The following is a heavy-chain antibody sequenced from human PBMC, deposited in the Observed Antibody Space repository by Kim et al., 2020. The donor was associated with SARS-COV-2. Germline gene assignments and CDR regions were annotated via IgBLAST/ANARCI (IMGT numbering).Heavy chain of an antibody. CDR2: ISSSSSYI. CDR1: GFTFSSYS. J-gene: IGHJ4*02. D-gene: IGHD2-8*01. CDR3: ASAYTNGPTPDRY. V-gene: IGHV3-21*01. Sequence: GGSLRLSCAASGFTFSSYSMNWVRQAPGKGLEWVSSISSSSSYIYYADSVTGRFTISRDNAKNSLYRQMNSLRADDTAVYYCASAYTNGPTPDRYWGQGTLVTVSS.